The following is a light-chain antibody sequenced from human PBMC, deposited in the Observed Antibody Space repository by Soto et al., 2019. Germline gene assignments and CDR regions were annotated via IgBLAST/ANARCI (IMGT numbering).Light chain of an antibody. V-gene: IGKV1-33*01. Sequence: DIQMTQSPSSLSASVGDRVTITCQASQNINNYLNWYQQKPGRAPKLLIYDASNLEAGVPSRCRGSGSGTDFTFTISRLQPEDIATYYCQQYENLPTVGQGTRLEIK. CDR3: QQYENLPT. J-gene: IGKJ5*01. CDR2: DAS. CDR1: QNINNY.